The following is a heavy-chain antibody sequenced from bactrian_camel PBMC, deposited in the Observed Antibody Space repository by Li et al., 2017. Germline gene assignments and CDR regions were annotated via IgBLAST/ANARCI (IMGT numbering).Heavy chain of an antibody. D-gene: IGHD6*01. CDR2: IIHDGDIT. J-gene: IGHJ4*01. V-gene: IGHV3S33*01. CDR1: GFTFSRYH. Sequence: HVQLVESGGGSVQPGGSLRLSCAASGFTFSRYHMSWVRQAPGKGLEWVSRIIHDGDITSFADSVKGRFTISRDNAKNTLYLQMNSLKTEDTAVYYCATDGGSWRNEYNYWAQGTQVTVS. CDR3: ATDGGSWRNEYNY.